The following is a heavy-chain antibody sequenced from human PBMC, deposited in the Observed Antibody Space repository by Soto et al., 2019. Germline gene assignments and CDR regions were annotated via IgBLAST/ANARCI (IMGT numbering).Heavy chain of an antibody. CDR3: AKGNGWYYY. D-gene: IGHD6-19*01. CDR2: IYYSGST. Sequence: PSEPLPLTSSISGVSMNYKYWPWIRQPPGKGLEWIGYIYYSGSTNYSPSLKSRVTIAIDTSKNQFSLKLNSVTAADTAVYYCAKGNGWYYYWGQGTLVTVSS. J-gene: IGHJ4*01. V-gene: IGHV4-59*01. CDR1: GVSMNYKY.